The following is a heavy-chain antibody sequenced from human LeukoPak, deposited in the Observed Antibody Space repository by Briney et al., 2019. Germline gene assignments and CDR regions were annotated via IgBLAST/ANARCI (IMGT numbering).Heavy chain of an antibody. Sequence: TGGSLRLSCAASGFTFSSYGMHWVRQAPGKGLEWVAVISYDGSNKYYADSVKGRFTISRDNSKNTLYLQMNSLRAEDTAVYYCAKDGRYCSGGSCATTFDYWGQGTLVTVSS. V-gene: IGHV3-30*18. J-gene: IGHJ4*02. CDR3: AKDGRYCSGGSCATTFDY. D-gene: IGHD2-15*01. CDR2: ISYDGSNK. CDR1: GFTFSSYG.